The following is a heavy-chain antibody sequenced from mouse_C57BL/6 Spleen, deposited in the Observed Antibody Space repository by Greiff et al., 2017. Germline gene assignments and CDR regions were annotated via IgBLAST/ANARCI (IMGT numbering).Heavy chain of an antibody. D-gene: IGHD2-3*01. CDR1: GYTFTDYY. V-gene: IGHV1-76*01. Sequence: QVQLQQYGAELVRPGASVKLSCKASGYTFTDYYINWVKQRPGQGLEWIARIYPGSGNTYYNEKFKGKATLTAEKSSSTAYMQLSSLTSEDSAVYFCARTIYDGYYFDYWGQGTTLTVSS. CDR2: IYPGSGNT. CDR3: ARTIYDGYYFDY. J-gene: IGHJ2*01.